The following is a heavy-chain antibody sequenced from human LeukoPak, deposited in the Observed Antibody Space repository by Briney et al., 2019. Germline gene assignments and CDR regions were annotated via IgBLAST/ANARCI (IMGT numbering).Heavy chain of an antibody. J-gene: IGHJ6*03. V-gene: IGHV3-48*04. CDR2: ISSSGSTI. Sequence: GGSLRLSCAASGFTFSSYWMHWVRQAPGKGLVWVSYISSSGSTIYYADSVKGRFTISRDNAKNSLYLQMNSLRAEDTAVYYCARVRNYVTPGLPGDYYMDVWGKGTTVTVSS. D-gene: IGHD1-7*01. CDR3: ARVRNYVTPGLPGDYYMDV. CDR1: GFTFSSYW.